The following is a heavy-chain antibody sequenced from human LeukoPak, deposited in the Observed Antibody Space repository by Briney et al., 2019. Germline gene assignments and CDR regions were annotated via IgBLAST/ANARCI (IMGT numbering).Heavy chain of an antibody. J-gene: IGHJ4*02. CDR2: IYKDGST. CDR3: ARGYCSGRSCYMWYSDY. V-gene: IGHV3-53*01. Sequence: GGSLRLSCAASGFTFSSYWMHWVRQAPGKGLEWVSVIYKDGSTYYADSVKGRFTISRDNSKNTVYLQMNSLRAEDTAVYYCARGYCSGRSCYMWYSDYWGQGTLVTVSS. D-gene: IGHD2-15*01. CDR1: GFTFSSYW.